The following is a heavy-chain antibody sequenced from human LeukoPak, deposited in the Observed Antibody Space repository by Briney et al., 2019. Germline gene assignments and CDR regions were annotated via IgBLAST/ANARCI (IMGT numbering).Heavy chain of an antibody. D-gene: IGHD3-10*02. V-gene: IGHV3-48*03. Sequence: GGSLRLSCAASGFTFSSYEMNWVRQAPGKGLEWVSYISSSGSTIYYADSVKGRFTISRDNAKNSLYLQMNSLTAEYTAVYYCAELGITMIGGVWGKGTTVTISS. CDR1: GFTFSSYE. CDR2: ISSSGSTI. J-gene: IGHJ6*04. CDR3: AELGITMIGGV.